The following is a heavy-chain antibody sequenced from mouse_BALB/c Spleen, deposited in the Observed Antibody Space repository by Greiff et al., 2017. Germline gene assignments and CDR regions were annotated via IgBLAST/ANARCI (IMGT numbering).Heavy chain of an antibody. J-gene: IGHJ4*01. CDR2: ISSGGGST. CDR3: ARLQLGYYAMDY. Sequence: EVQRVESGGGLVKPGGSLKLSCAASGFAFSSYDMSWVRQTPEKRLEWVAYISSGGGSTYYPDTVKGRFTISRDNAKNTLYLQMSSLKSEDTAMYYCARLQLGYYAMDYWGQGTSVTVSS. CDR1: GFAFSSYD. V-gene: IGHV5-12-1*01. D-gene: IGHD4-1*02.